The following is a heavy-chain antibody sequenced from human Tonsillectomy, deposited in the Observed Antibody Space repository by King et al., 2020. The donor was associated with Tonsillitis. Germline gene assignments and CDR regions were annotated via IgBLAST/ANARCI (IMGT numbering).Heavy chain of an antibody. V-gene: IGHV3-20*04. CDR3: TRVGRGWIQLWSHFDY. CDR2: INWNGGRT. CDR1: GFTFDDYG. J-gene: IGHJ4*02. D-gene: IGHD5-18*01. Sequence: VQLVQSGGGVVRPGGSLRLSCAASGFTFDDYGMSWVRQAPGKGLEWVSDINWNGGRTAYADSVKGRFTISRDNAKNSLYLLMNSLRAEDTALYYCTRVGRGWIQLWSHFDYWGQGTLAT.